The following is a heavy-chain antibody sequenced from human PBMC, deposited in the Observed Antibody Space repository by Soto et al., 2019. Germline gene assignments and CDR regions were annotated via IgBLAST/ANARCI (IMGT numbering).Heavy chain of an antibody. Sequence: GGSLRLSCVVSGFRFSSYGFHWVRQAPGKGLEWVALIWFDGSRREYADSVKGRFTISRDDSKNTLYLQMNNVRADDTAVYFCARDPATVTSYFDYWGQGNMVTVS. CDR2: IWFDGSRR. CDR1: GFRFSSYG. V-gene: IGHV3-33*01. D-gene: IGHD4-17*01. J-gene: IGHJ4*02. CDR3: ARDPATVTSYFDY.